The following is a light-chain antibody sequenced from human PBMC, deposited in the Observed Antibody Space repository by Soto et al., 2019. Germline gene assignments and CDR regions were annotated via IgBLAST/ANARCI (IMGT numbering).Light chain of an antibody. V-gene: IGKV1-27*01. J-gene: IGKJ4*01. CDR1: QGIKNY. CDR2: AAS. Sequence: DIQVTQYPSSLSASVGDRVTITCRASQGIKNYLAWYQQKPGEIPKLLIYAASTLESGIPPRFSGSGSGTDFTLTIXXXXXXXVATYYCQRYYNXPFTFGG. CDR3: QRYYNXPFT.